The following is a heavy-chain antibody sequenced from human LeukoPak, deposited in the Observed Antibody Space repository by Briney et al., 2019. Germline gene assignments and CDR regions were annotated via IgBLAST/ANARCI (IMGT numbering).Heavy chain of an antibody. CDR2: ISAYNGNT. D-gene: IGHD5-18*01. J-gene: IGHJ3*02. CDR3: ARRIPGAFDI. Sequence: GASVNVSCKASGYTFNSYGISWVRQAPGQGLERMGWISAYNGNTNYAQKLQGRVTMTTDTSTRTAYMEMRSLRSDDAAVYYCARRIPGAFDIWGQGTMVTVSS. CDR1: GYTFNSYG. V-gene: IGHV1-18*01.